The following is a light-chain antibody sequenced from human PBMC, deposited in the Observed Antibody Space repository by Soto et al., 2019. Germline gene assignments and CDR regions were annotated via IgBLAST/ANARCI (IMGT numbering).Light chain of an antibody. CDR2: GAS. CDR3: QQRDKWPRT. Sequence: EIVLTQSPATLSLSPGERATLSCRASQSVSSYLAWYQHKPGQAPRRLIYGASNRATDIPARFSGRGSGTDFTLTISSLESGDSAIYYCQQRDKWPRTFGQGTKLEIK. V-gene: IGKV3-11*01. J-gene: IGKJ2*01. CDR1: QSVSSY.